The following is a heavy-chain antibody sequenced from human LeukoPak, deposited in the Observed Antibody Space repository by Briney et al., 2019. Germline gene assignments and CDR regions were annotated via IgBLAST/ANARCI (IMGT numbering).Heavy chain of an antibody. CDR3: VREREPTYYYDSSGYFGAFDI. Sequence: ASVKVSCKASGGTFSSYAISWVRQAPGQGLEWMGGIIPIFGTANYAQKFQGRVTITADESTSTAYMELSSLRSEDTAVYYCVREREPTYYYDSSGYFGAFDIWGQGTMVTVSS. V-gene: IGHV1-69*01. D-gene: IGHD3-22*01. J-gene: IGHJ3*02. CDR2: IIPIFGTA. CDR1: GGTFSSYA.